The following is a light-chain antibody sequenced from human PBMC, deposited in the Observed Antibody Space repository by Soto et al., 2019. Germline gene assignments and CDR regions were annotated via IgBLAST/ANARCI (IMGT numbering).Light chain of an antibody. CDR1: SSDVGSYNL. CDR3: CSYAGSSRV. J-gene: IGLJ3*02. CDR2: EGS. V-gene: IGLV2-23*01. Sequence: QSALTQPASVSGSPGQSITISCTGTSSDVGSYNLVSWYQQHPGKAPKLMIYEGSKRPSGVSNRFSGSKSGNTASLTISGLQAEDEADYYCCSYAGSSRVFGGGTTLTV.